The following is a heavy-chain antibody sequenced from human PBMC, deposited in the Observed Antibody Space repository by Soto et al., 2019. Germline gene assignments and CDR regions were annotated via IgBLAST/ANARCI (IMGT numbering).Heavy chain of an antibody. Sequence: EVQLLESGGGLVQPGGSLRLSCAASGFTFSSYAMSWVRQAPGKGLEWVSAISGSGGSTYYADSVKGRFTISRDNSXXTLYLQMNSLRAEDTAVYYCAKVVAAAVEGPNFDYWGQGTLVTVSS. D-gene: IGHD6-13*01. CDR1: GFTFSSYA. CDR2: ISGSGGST. J-gene: IGHJ4*02. V-gene: IGHV3-23*01. CDR3: AKVVAAAVEGPNFDY.